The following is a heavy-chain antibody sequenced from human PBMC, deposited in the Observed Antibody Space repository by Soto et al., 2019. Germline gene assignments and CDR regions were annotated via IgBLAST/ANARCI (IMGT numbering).Heavy chain of an antibody. CDR3: ASLTGSSPHPYYYYGMDV. J-gene: IGHJ6*02. Sequence: SVKVSCKASGGTFSSYAISWVRQAPGQGLEWMGGIIPIFGTANYAQKFQGRVTITAGESTSTAYMELSSLRSEDTAVYYCASLTGSSPHPYYYYGMDVWGQGTTVTVSS. CDR1: GGTFSSYA. CDR2: IIPIFGTA. V-gene: IGHV1-69*13. D-gene: IGHD1-20*01.